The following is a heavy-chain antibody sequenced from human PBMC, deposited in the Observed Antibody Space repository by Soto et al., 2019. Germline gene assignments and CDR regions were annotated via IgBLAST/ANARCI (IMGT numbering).Heavy chain of an antibody. D-gene: IGHD3-10*01. V-gene: IGHV1-18*01. CDR2: ISAYNGNT. Sequence: ASVKVSCKASGYTFTSYGISWVRQAPGQGLEWMGWISAYNGNTNYAQKLQGRVTMTTDTSTSTAYMELRSLRSDDTAVYYCARVGNDYYGSGSYYQSPRYYYMDVWGKGTTVTVSS. CDR1: GYTFTSYG. J-gene: IGHJ6*03. CDR3: ARVGNDYYGSGSYYQSPRYYYMDV.